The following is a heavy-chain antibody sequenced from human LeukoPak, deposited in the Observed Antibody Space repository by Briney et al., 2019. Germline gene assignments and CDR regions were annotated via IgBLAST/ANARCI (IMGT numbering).Heavy chain of an antibody. CDR2: IYYSGNT. V-gene: IGHV4-39*01. D-gene: IGHD6-19*01. J-gene: IGHJ5*02. CDR1: GGSISSSSYY. CDR3: ARDSSGRGFDP. Sequence: PSETLSLTCTVSGGSISSSSYYWGWIRQPPGKGLEWIGSIYYSGNTYYNPSLKSRVTISVDTSKNQFSLKLSSVTAADTAVYYCARDSSGRGFDPWGQGTLVTVSS.